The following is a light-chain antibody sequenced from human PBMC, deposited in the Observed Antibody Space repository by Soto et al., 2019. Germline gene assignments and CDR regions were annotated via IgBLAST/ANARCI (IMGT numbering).Light chain of an antibody. CDR1: FSDVGSYNL. V-gene: IGLV2-23*02. J-gene: IGLJ2*01. Sequence: QSALTQPASVSGSPGQSITVSCTGGFSDVGSYNLVSWYQQHPGEAPKLIIYEDTERPSGISHRFSGSRSGNTASLTISGLQAEDEGHYYCCSYASGNTFLFGGGTKLTVL. CDR2: EDT. CDR3: CSYASGNTFL.